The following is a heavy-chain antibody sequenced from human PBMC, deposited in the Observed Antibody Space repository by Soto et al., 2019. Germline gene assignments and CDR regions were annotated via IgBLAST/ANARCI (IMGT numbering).Heavy chain of an antibody. J-gene: IGHJ4*02. CDR3: ARGPQYYYDSSGYYSPINY. CDR2: ISYDGSNK. V-gene: IGHV3-30-3*01. D-gene: IGHD3-22*01. CDR1: GFTFSSYA. Sequence: GGSLRLSCAASGFTFSSYAMHWVRQAPGKGLEWVAVISYDGSNKYYADSVKGRFTISRDNSKNTLYLQMNSLRAEDTAVYYCARGPQYYYDSSGYYSPINYWGQGTLVTVSS.